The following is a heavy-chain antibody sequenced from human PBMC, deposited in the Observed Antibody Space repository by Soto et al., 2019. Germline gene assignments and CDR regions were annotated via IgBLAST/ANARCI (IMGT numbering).Heavy chain of an antibody. D-gene: IGHD3-3*01. Sequence: SETLSLTCAVSGGSINSSNWWSWVRQPPGKGLEWIGEIYHSGSTNYNPSLKSRVTISVDKSKNQFSLKLSSVTAADTAVYYCARVWEWSGDDAFDIWGQGTMVTVSS. V-gene: IGHV4-4*02. CDR1: GGSINSSNW. CDR2: IYHSGST. CDR3: ARVWEWSGDDAFDI. J-gene: IGHJ3*02.